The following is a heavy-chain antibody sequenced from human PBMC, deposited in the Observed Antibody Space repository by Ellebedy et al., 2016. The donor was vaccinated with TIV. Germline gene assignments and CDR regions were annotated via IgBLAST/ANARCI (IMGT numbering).Heavy chain of an antibody. V-gene: IGHV3-7*01. J-gene: IGHJ4*02. CDR2: INQDESEK. D-gene: IGHD6-19*01. CDR1: GFTFSSYW. CDR3: ARDSPSGWYIDY. Sequence: GGSLRLXXAASGFTFSSYWMSWVRQAPGKGLEWVANINQDESEKYSVDSVKGRFTISRDNAKNSLFLQMNSLRAEDTAVYYCARDSPSGWYIDYWGQGTLVTVSS.